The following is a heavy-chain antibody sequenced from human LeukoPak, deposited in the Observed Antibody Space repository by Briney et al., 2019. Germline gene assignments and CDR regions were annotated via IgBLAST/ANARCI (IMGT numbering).Heavy chain of an antibody. J-gene: IGHJ4*02. CDR3: APYEGIGAR. CDR2: ISGRSGDT. Sequence: GGSLRLSCAASGFTFSSYAMSWVRQAPEKGLEWVSAISGRSGDTYYAASVKGRFTISRDNSKNTLYLQMNTLRAEDTAVYYCAPYEGIGARGGQGTLVTVSS. D-gene: IGHD3-10*01. V-gene: IGHV3-23*01. CDR1: GFTFSSYA.